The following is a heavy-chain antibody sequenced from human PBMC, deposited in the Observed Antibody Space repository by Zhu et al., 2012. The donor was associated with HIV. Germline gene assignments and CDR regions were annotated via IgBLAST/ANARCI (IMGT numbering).Heavy chain of an antibody. V-gene: IGHV4-59*11. CDR3: ARYYCTTTCYYFDY. D-gene: IGHD2-8*01. CDR1: GGSTSGHY. CDR2: IYYTGST. Sequence: QVQLQESGPGLVKPSETPSLTCTVSGGSTSGHYWSWIRQPPGKGLEWIGYIYYTGSTNYNPSLKSRVTMSVDTSKNQFSLKLNSVTAADTAVYYCARYYCTTTCYYFDYVGPGSLGPPS. J-gene: IGHJ4*02.